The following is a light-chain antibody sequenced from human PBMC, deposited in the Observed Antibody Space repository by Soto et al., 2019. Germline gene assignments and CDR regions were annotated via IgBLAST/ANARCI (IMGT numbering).Light chain of an antibody. CDR3: QQYNNWPET. CDR1: QSVRSN. V-gene: IGKV3D-15*01. Sequence: EIVMTQSPATLSVSPGERVTLSCRASQSVRSNLAWYQQKPGQAPRLLIYDASNRATGIPARFSGSGSGTEFTLTISSLQSEDFAVYYCQQYNNWPETFGQGTKVDI. J-gene: IGKJ1*01. CDR2: DAS.